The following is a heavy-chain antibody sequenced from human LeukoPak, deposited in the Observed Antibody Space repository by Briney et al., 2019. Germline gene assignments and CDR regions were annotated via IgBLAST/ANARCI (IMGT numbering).Heavy chain of an antibody. V-gene: IGHV3-48*02. J-gene: IGHJ6*02. Sequence: PGGFLRLSCTASGFTFSTYSVNWVRQAPGKGLEWVSYISSSSSKIYYADSVKGRFTISRDKAKNSLYLQMNSLRDEDTAVYYCARLGLGYGDYQYFYGMDVWGQGTTVTVSS. CDR1: GFTFSTYS. CDR3: ARLGLGYGDYQYFYGMDV. CDR2: ISSSSSKI. D-gene: IGHD4-17*01.